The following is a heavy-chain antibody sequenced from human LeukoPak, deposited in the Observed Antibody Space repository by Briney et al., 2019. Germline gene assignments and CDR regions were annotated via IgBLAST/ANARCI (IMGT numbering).Heavy chain of an antibody. Sequence: GGSLRLSCAASGFTFSSYAMHWVRQAPGKGLEWVAVISYDGSNKYYADSVKGRFTISRDNSKNTLYLQMNSLRAEDTAVYYSWFGESNFDYWGQGTLVTVSS. CDR2: ISYDGSNK. J-gene: IGHJ4*02. CDR1: GFTFSSYA. D-gene: IGHD3-10*01. CDR3: WFGESNFDY. V-gene: IGHV3-30-3*01.